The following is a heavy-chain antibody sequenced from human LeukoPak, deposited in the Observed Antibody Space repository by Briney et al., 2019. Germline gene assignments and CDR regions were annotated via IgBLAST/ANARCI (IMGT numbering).Heavy chain of an antibody. D-gene: IGHD2-21*02. CDR2: IYYSGST. CDR1: GGSVSSHY. J-gene: IGHJ6*03. CDR3: ARGGGDLRWDYYMDV. Sequence: PSETLSLTCTVSGGSVSSHYWSWIRQPPGKGLEWIGYIYYSGSTNYNPSLKSRVTISVDTSKNQFSLKLSSVTAADTAVYYCARGGGDLRWDYYMDVWGKGTTVTVSS. V-gene: IGHV4-59*02.